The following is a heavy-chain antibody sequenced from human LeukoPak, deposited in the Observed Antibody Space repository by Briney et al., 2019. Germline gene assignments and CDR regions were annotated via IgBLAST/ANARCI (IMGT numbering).Heavy chain of an antibody. CDR2: IGRSGSPI. CDR1: GFTFSNYE. V-gene: IGHV3-48*03. CDR3: ARDIFAVVHSGYFDC. D-gene: IGHD3-3*02. J-gene: IGHJ4*02. Sequence: AGGSLRLSCAASGFTFSNYEMNWVRQAPGKGLEWVSYIGRSGSPIYYADSVKGRFTISRDNAKNSLYLQMNNLGDEDAAVYYCARDIFAVVHSGYFDCWGQGTLVTVSS.